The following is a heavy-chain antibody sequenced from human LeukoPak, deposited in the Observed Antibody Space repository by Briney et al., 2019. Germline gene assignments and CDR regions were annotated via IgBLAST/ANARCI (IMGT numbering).Heavy chain of an antibody. CDR1: GGSISSGDYY. D-gene: IGHD4-17*01. J-gene: IGHJ3*02. CDR3: ARDLWDYGDYVTGAFDI. CDR2: IYYSGST. Sequence: SETLSLTCTVSGGSISSGDYYWSWIRQPPGKGLEWIGYIYYSGSTYYNPSLKSRVTISLDTSKNQLSLKLSSVTAADTAVYYCARDLWDYGDYVTGAFDIWGQGTMVIVSS. V-gene: IGHV4-30-4*01.